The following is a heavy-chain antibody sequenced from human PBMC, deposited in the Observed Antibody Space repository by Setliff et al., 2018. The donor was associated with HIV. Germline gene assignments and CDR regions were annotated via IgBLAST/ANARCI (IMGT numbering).Heavy chain of an antibody. CDR2: IKSKRDGETI. D-gene: IGHD6-13*01. CDR1: GFTFTGAW. Sequence: PGGSLRLSCAASGFTFTGAWMHWVRQAPGKGLEWVARIKSKRDGETIDYAAPVKGRFTISRDDSKNTLYLQMNSLKTEDTAVYSCQYSSSWYDFDYWGQGTLVTVSS. CDR3: QYSSSWYDFDY. J-gene: IGHJ4*02. V-gene: IGHV3-15*01.